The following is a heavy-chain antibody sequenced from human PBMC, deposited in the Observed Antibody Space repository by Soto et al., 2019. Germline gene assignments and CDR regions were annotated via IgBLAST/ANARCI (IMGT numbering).Heavy chain of an antibody. J-gene: IGHJ4*02. CDR2: ISAYNGNT. CDR1: GYTFASYA. Sequence: QVQLVQSGAEVKKPGASVKVSCKASGYTFASYAISWMRQASGQGLEWLGWISAYNGNTNYAQKPQGRVTMTTDTSTSTAYMQLRSLRSDDMAVYYCARDPPPPDYWGQGTLVTVSS. CDR3: ARDPPPPDY. V-gene: IGHV1-18*03.